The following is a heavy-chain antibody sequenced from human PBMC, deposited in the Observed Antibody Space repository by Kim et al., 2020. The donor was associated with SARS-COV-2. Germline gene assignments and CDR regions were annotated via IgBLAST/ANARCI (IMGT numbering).Heavy chain of an antibody. J-gene: IGHJ5*02. V-gene: IGHV1-18*01. D-gene: IGHD3-16*01. Sequence: YAQKLQGRVTMPTDTSTSKAYMELRSLRSDDTAVYYCARDYGARGGGFDPWGQGTLVTVSS. CDR3: ARDYGARGGGFDP.